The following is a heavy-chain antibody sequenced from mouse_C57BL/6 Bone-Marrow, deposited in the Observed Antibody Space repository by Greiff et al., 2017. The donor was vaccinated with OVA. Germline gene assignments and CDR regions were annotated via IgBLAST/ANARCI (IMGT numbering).Heavy chain of an antibody. CDR3: ARGVYSFAY. D-gene: IGHD1-1*01. CDR2: IYPRSGNT. Sequence: VKLMESGAELARPGASVKLSCKASGYTFTSYGISWVKQRTGQGLEWIGEIYPRSGNTYYNEKFKGKATLTADKSSSTAYMELRSLTSEDSAVYFCARGVYSFAYWGQGTLVTVSA. J-gene: IGHJ3*01. V-gene: IGHV1-81*01. CDR1: GYTFTSYG.